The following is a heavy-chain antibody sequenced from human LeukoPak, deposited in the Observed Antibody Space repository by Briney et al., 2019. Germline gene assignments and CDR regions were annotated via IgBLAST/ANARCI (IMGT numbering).Heavy chain of an antibody. CDR3: ARDSLGP. Sequence: PGGSLRLSCAASGFTFSTCAMSWVRQAPGKGLEWVSIIYSGGSAYYADPVKGRFTISRDNSKNTLYLQMNSLRAEDTAVYYCARDSLGPWGQGTLVTVSS. CDR2: IYSGGSA. J-gene: IGHJ5*02. V-gene: IGHV3-53*01. CDR1: GFTFSTCA.